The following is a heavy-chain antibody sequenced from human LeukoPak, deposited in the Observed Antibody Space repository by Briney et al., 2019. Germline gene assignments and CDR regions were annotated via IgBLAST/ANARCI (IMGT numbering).Heavy chain of an antibody. J-gene: IGHJ4*02. Sequence: GGSLRLSCAASGFTFSNFAMSWVRQAPGKGLEWVSSISGSGISTYYADSLKGRFTISRDNFKNTLFLQLNSLRADDTAVYYCAKDLRGYDMEFDYWGQGTLVTVSS. CDR1: GFTFSNFA. D-gene: IGHD5-12*01. CDR2: ISGSGIST. V-gene: IGHV3-23*01. CDR3: AKDLRGYDMEFDY.